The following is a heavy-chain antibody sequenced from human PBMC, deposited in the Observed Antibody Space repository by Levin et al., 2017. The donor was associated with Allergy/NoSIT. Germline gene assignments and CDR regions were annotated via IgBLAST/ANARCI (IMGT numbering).Heavy chain of an antibody. CDR2: LDYGGST. D-gene: IGHD3-16*01. J-gene: IGHJ4*02. CDR1: GASISNSSYY. CDR3: ARHGNWGSDY. V-gene: IGHV4-39*01. Sequence: SETLSLTCTVSGASISNSSYYWGWIRQPQGKGLEWIGNLDYGGSTYYNPSLKSRVTISVDTSKKQFSLKLSSVTAADTAVYYCARHGNWGSDYWGQGTLVTVSS.